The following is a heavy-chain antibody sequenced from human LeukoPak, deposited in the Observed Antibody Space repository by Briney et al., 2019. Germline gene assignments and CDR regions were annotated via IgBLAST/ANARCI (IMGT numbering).Heavy chain of an antibody. CDR2: ISYDGSNK. Sequence: GGSLRLSCAASGFTFSSYAMHWVRQAPGKGLEWVAVISYDGSNKYYADSVKGRFTISRDNSKNTLYLQMNSLRAEDTAVYYCARVNDFWSGYPLDYWGQGTLVTASS. V-gene: IGHV3-30-3*01. CDR3: ARVNDFWSGYPLDY. CDR1: GFTFSSYA. D-gene: IGHD3-3*01. J-gene: IGHJ4*02.